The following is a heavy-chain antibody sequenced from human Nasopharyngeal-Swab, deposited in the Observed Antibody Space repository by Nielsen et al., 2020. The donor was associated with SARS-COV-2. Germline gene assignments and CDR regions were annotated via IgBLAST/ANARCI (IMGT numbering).Heavy chain of an antibody. Sequence: WVRQAPGQGLEWMGIINPTDGSTSYAQKFEGRVTMTRVTSTSTVYMELNSLRSEDTAVYYCARGSFSGNYLSPFDYWGQGTLVTVSS. V-gene: IGHV1-46*01. J-gene: IGHJ4*02. CDR3: ARGSFSGNYLSPFDY. CDR2: INPTDGST. D-gene: IGHD1-26*01.